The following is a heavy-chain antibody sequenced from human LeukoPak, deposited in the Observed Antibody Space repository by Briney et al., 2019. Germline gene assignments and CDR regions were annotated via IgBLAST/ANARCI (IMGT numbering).Heavy chain of an antibody. D-gene: IGHD1-7*01. J-gene: IGHJ4*02. V-gene: IGHV3-53*01. CDR3: AKVNGNYYVDY. CDR1: GFTVSSNY. CDR2: IYSGGST. Sequence: PGGSLRLSCAASGFTVSSNYMSWVRQAPGKGLEWVSVIYSGGSTYYADSVKGRFTISRDNSKNTVHLQMNSLRAEDTAIYYCAKVNGNYYVDYWGQGTLVTVSS.